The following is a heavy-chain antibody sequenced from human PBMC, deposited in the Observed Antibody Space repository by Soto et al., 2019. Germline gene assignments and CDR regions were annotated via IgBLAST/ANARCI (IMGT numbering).Heavy chain of an antibody. D-gene: IGHD3-10*01. V-gene: IGHV4-34*01. CDR3: AIQTFGSNAFFDT. Sequence: PSETLSLTCAVYGGSFSGYYWSWIRQPPGKGLEWIGEINQSGSTNYNPSLKGRATISLDTSKNQFTLNLASVSAADTAVYYCAIQTFGSNAFFDTWGQGALVTVSS. J-gene: IGHJ4*02. CDR2: INQSGST. CDR1: GGSFSGYY.